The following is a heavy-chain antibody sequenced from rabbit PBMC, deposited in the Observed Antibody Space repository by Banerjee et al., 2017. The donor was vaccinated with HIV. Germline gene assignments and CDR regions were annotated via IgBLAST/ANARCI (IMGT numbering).Heavy chain of an antibody. CDR3: ARDAGTSFSTYGMDL. D-gene: IGHD8-1*01. CDR2: INAATGKP. Sequence: VRQPTGKGMEWSTGINAATGKPVYATWASGRFTISRTSSTTVTLRMTSLTTADRATYFCARDAGTSFSTYGMDLRGQGTLVTVS. J-gene: IGHJ6*01. V-gene: IGHV1S40*01.